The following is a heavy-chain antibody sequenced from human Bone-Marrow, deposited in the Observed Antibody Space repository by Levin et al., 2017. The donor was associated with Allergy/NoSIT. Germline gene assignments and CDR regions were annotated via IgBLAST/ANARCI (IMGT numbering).Heavy chain of an antibody. Sequence: ASVKVSCKASGYTFTGYYMHWVRQAPGQGLEWMGRINPNSGGTNYAQKFQGRVTMTRDTSISTAYMELSRLRSDDTAVYYCARVVKYQLEYSPNVWFDPWGQGTLVTVSS. V-gene: IGHV1-2*06. D-gene: IGHD2-2*01. J-gene: IGHJ5*02. CDR3: ARVVKYQLEYSPNVWFDP. CDR2: INPNSGGT. CDR1: GYTFTGYY.